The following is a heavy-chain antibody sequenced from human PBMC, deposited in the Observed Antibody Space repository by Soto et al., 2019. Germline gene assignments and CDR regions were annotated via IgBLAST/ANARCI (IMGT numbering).Heavy chain of an antibody. D-gene: IGHD6-13*01. V-gene: IGHV1-69*13. CDR1: GGTFSSYR. CDR2: IVPIYRTA. CDR3: VRDSGAKLSSS. Sequence: SVKVSCKASGGTFSSYRINWVRQAPVQGLEWVGGIVPIYRTADYAQKFQGRVTITADESARTSYMELRSLKSQDTAVYYCVRDSGAKLSSSWGQGTLVTVSS. J-gene: IGHJ4*02.